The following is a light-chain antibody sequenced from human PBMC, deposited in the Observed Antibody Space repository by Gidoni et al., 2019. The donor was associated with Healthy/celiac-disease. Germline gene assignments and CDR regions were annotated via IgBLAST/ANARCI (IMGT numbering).Light chain of an antibody. Sequence: EIGWTQDPGPLSLSPGERAAFSCRASQSVSSNYLAWYQQKPGQAPRLLIYGASSRATGIPARFSGSGSGTDFTLTISSLEPEDFAVYYCQQYGSSPFTFGPGTKVDIK. CDR1: QSVSSNY. CDR2: GAS. V-gene: IGKV3-20*01. CDR3: QQYGSSPFT. J-gene: IGKJ3*01.